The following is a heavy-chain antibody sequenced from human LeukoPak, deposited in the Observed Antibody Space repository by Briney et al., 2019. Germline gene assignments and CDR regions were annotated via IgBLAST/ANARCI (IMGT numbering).Heavy chain of an antibody. Sequence: GGSLRLACAASGFTFSSYAMSWVRQAPGKGLEWVSAISISGENTYYANSVKGRFTISRDTSRNTLYLQMHSLRAEDTAVYYCARLISTSSSRFSDYWGQGTLVTVSS. J-gene: IGHJ4*02. CDR3: ARLISTSSSRFSDY. CDR1: GFTFSSYA. CDR2: ISISGENT. D-gene: IGHD6-6*01. V-gene: IGHV3-23*01.